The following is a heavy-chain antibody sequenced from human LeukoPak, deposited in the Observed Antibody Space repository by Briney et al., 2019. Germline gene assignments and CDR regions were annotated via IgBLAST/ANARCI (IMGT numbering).Heavy chain of an antibody. Sequence: GGSLRLSCAASGITFNSYTMNWVRQAPGKGLEWVSSISSSSSYIYYAASVKGRFTISRDNTKNSLYLQMNRLRAEDTAVYYCARERQLERLAFGKEGSAFDYWGQGTLVTVSS. CDR3: ARERQLERLAFGKEGSAFDY. J-gene: IGHJ4*02. V-gene: IGHV3-21*01. CDR1: GITFNSYT. CDR2: ISSSSSYI. D-gene: IGHD1-1*01.